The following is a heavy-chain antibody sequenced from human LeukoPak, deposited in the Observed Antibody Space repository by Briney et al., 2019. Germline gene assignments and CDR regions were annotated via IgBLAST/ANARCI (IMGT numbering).Heavy chain of an antibody. V-gene: IGHV3-11*01. J-gene: IGHJ4*02. CDR3: VAGSQIRETAF. D-gene: IGHD3-10*01. Sequence: GGSLRLSCAASGFTFSSYAMSWIRQAPGKGLEWLSYISGNARDINYADSVKGRFTITRDNAKNSLYLQMNSLRAEDTAVYYCVAGSQIRETAFWGQGTLVTVSS. CDR1: GFTFSSYA. CDR2: ISGNARDI.